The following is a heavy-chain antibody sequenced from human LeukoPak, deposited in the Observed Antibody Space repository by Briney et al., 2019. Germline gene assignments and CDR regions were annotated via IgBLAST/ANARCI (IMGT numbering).Heavy chain of an antibody. Sequence: ASVKVSCKASGGTFSSYTISWVRQAPGQGLEWMGRIIPILGIANYAQKFQGRVTITADKSTSTAYMELSSLRSEDTAVYYCAREERFTMVRGGVYWGQGTLVTVSS. J-gene: IGHJ4*02. CDR3: AREERFTMVRGGVY. D-gene: IGHD3-10*01. CDR1: GGTFSSYT. V-gene: IGHV1-69*04. CDR2: IIPILGIA.